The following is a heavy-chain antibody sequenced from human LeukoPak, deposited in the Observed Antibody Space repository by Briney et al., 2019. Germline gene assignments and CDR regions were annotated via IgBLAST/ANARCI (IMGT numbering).Heavy chain of an antibody. Sequence: GGSLRLSCAASGFKFDDYGMSWVRQAPGKGLEWVADIKQDGSEKYYVDSVKGRFTISRDNAKNSLYLQMNSLRAEDTAVYYCARDPYYGGFDYWGQGTLVTVSS. CDR3: ARDPYYGGFDY. J-gene: IGHJ4*02. D-gene: IGHD4-23*01. V-gene: IGHV3-7*04. CDR2: IKQDGSEK. CDR1: GFKFDDYG.